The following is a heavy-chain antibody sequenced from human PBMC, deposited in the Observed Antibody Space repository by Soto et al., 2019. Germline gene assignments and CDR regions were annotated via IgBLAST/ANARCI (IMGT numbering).Heavy chain of an antibody. Sequence: GGSLRLSCVASGFTFRSYGMHWVRQAPGKGLEWVAVISGDGSNKDYADSVKGRFTISRDNSENMLYLQMNSLRVEDTAVYYCANHPYSGSYFGYFHHWGQGTLVTVSS. CDR3: ANHPYSGSYFGYFHH. J-gene: IGHJ1*01. CDR2: ISGDGSNK. CDR1: GFTFRSYG. D-gene: IGHD1-26*01. V-gene: IGHV3-30*18.